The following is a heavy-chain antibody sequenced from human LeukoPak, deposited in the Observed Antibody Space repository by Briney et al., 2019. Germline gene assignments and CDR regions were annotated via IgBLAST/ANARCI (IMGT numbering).Heavy chain of an antibody. CDR1: GVIISSYA. D-gene: IGHD2/OR15-2a*01. CDR3: AKDRVSPGFNWFDP. J-gene: IGHJ5*02. V-gene: IGHV3-23*01. Sequence: PGGSLRLSCAASGVIISSYAMSWVRQAPGKGLEWVSAINGRGDNTYYADFVKGRFTISRHNSKSTVYLQMNSLRTEDTAVYYCAKDRVSPGFNWFDPWGQGTLVTVSS. CDR2: INGRGDNT.